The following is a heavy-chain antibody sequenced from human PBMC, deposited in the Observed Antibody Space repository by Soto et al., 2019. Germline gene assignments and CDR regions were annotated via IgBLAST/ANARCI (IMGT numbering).Heavy chain of an antibody. CDR1: GYIFTTSG. CDR2: ISTDSGYT. J-gene: IGHJ6*02. CDR3: ARDRPPGSLYGMDA. V-gene: IGHV1-18*01. Sequence: QIQLVQSGGEVERPGASVTVSCEASGYIFTTSGLSWVRQTPAHGLEWMGWISTDSGYTQYSQFLQGRVTMTRDTSTNTGYMELRDLTSDDTGIYYCARDRPPGSLYGMDAWGQGTAVTVSS.